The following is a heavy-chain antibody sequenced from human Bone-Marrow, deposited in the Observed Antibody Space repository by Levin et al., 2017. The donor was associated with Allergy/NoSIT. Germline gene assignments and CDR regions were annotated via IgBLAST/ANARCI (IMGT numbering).Heavy chain of an antibody. V-gene: IGHV4-61*01. CDR1: GGSVSSGSYY. Sequence: SETLSLTCTVSGGSVSSGSYYWSWIRQPPGKGLEWIGYIYYSGSTNYNPSLKSRVTISVDTSKNQFSLKLSSVTAADTAGYYCARGAYCGGDCYDYYYYGMDVWGQGTTVTVSS. CDR2: IYYSGST. D-gene: IGHD2-21*02. CDR3: ARGAYCGGDCYDYYYYGMDV. J-gene: IGHJ6*02.